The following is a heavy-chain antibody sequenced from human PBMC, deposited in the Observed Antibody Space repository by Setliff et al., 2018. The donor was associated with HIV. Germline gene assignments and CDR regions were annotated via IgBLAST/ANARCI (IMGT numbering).Heavy chain of an antibody. D-gene: IGHD3-22*01. CDR1: GFTFSSYA. Sequence: PGGSLRLSCVVSGFTFSSYAMHWVRQAPGKGLEWVAVISYDGSNKYYADSVKGRLTISRDNSKNTLYLQMNSLRAEDTAVYCCARSKGHLYYDDDTGYVLRAFDIWGQGTMVTVSS. CDR3: ARSKGHLYYDDDTGYVLRAFDI. CDR2: ISYDGSNK. J-gene: IGHJ3*02. V-gene: IGHV3-30*04.